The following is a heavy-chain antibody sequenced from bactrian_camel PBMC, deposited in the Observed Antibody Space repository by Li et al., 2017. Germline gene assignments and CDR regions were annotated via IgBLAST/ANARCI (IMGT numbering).Heavy chain of an antibody. CDR2: INNGGGST. D-gene: IGHD4*01. V-gene: IGHV3S31*01. Sequence: VQLVESGGGLVQPGGSLRLSCAASGFTFSTYGMNWVRQAPGKGLEWVSRINNGGGSTYYADSLKGRFTISRDNAKNTLYLHLNSLKTEDTAMYYCANSRERYSDYVHVYWGQGTQVTVS. CDR1: GFTFSTYG. CDR3: ANSRERYSDYVHVY. J-gene: IGHJ4*01.